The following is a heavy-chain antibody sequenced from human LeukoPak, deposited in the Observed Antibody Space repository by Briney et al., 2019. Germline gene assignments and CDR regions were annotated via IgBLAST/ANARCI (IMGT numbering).Heavy chain of an antibody. Sequence: ESGPTLVNPTQTLTLTCTFSGFSLSTSAMRVSWIRQPPWKALEWLARRDWDDDKVYSTSLKTMLPISKETSKNQVVLKMTNMDPVDTATYYCAREGGYSYAFDIWGQGTMVTVCS. CDR3: AREGGYSYAFDI. CDR1: GFSLSTSAMR. CDR2: RDWDDDK. D-gene: IGHD5-18*01. J-gene: IGHJ3*02. V-gene: IGHV2-70*04.